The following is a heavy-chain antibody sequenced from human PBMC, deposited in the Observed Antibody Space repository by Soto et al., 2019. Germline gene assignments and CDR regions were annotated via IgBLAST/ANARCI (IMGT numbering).Heavy chain of an antibody. CDR2: IIPILDVT. J-gene: IGHJ4*02. CDR1: GGSFSTYT. CDR3: AEGDESRYSL. V-gene: IGHV1-69*02. D-gene: IGHD2-21*02. Sequence: QVQLVQSGAEVKKPGSSVKVSCKTSGGSFSTYTISWVRQAPGQGLEWMGRIIPILDVTNYAQKFQGRVTITADKSTNTAYMELSTLRSEDTAVYYCAEGDESRYSLWGQGTLVTVSS.